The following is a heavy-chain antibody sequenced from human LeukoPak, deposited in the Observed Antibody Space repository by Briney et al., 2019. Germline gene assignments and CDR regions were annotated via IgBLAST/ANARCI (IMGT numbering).Heavy chain of an antibody. CDR2: IGGSDGNT. CDR1: GFKFDDYA. CDR3: AKVQYSDYDMNFDS. Sequence: GGSLRLSCAASGFKFDDYAMSWVRQAPGMGLEWVSAIGGSDGNTYYADSVKGRFTISRDNSKNSLYLQINSLRADDTAVYYCAKVQYSDYDMNFDSWGQGTLVTVSS. V-gene: IGHV3-23*01. D-gene: IGHD5-12*01. J-gene: IGHJ4*02.